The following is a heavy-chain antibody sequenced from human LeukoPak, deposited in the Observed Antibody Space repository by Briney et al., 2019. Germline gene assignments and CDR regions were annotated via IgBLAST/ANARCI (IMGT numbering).Heavy chain of an antibody. CDR1: GGSISSGSYY. CDR3: AREWFLPDY. J-gene: IGHJ4*02. CDR2: IYTRGST. V-gene: IGHV4-61*02. D-gene: IGHD3-10*01. Sequence: PSQTLSLTCTVSGGSISSGSYYWSWIRQPAGKGLEWIGRIYTRGSTNYNPSLKSRVTISVDTSKNQFSLKLSSVTAADTAVYYCAREWFLPDYWGQGTLVTVSS.